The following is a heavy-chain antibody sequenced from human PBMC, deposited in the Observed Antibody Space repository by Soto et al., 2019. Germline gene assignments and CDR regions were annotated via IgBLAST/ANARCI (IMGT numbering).Heavy chain of an antibody. V-gene: IGHV1-18*01. D-gene: IGHD2-15*01. CDR1: GYTFTSYG. Sequence: ASVKVSCKASGYTFTSYGISWVRQAPGQGLEWMGWISAYNGNTNYAQKLQGRVTMPTDTSTSTAYMELRSLRSDDTAVYYCARDVGVVVVAASPYNWFDPWGQGTQVTVSS. CDR3: ARDVGVVVVAASPYNWFDP. CDR2: ISAYNGNT. J-gene: IGHJ5*02.